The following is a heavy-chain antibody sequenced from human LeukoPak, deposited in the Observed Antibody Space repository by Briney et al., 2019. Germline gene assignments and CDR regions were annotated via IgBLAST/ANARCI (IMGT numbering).Heavy chain of an antibody. J-gene: IGHJ4*02. D-gene: IGHD5-12*01. CDR1: GFTFSTYA. CDR2: ISDSGGTT. Sequence: GGSLRLSCAASGFTFSTYAMSWVRQAPGKGLERVSGISDSGGTTYYADSVKGRFTISRDNSKNTLYLQMNSLRAEDTAVYYRAKHSYRVDSFTDYWGQGTLVTVSS. V-gene: IGHV3-23*01. CDR3: AKHSYRVDSFTDY.